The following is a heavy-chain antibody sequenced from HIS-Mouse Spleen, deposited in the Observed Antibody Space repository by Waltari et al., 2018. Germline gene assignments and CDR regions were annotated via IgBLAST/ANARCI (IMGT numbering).Heavy chain of an antibody. D-gene: IGHD6-19*01. CDR2: IDYSGST. Sequence: QVQLQESGPGLVKPSETLSLTCTVSGGSVSSCSYYWSWIRPPPGKGLVWMGYIDYSGSTNYNPSLKSRVTISVDTSKNQFSLKLSSVTAADKAVYYCASRSYSSGWYKAFDIWGQGTMVTVSS. V-gene: IGHV4-61*01. J-gene: IGHJ3*02. CDR1: GGSVSSCSYY. CDR3: ASRSYSSGWYKAFDI.